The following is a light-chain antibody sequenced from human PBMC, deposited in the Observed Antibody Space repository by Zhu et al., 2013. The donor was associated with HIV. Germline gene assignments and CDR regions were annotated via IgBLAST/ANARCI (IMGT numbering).Light chain of an antibody. V-gene: IGKV1-13*02. J-gene: IGKJ5*01. CDR1: QGISSA. Sequence: AIQLTQSPSSLSASVGDRVTISCRASQGISSALAWYQQKPGKVPKLLIYDASSLESGVPSRFSGSGSGTDFTLTISSLQSEDFATYYCQQFNSYPLTFGQGTRLEIK. CDR2: DAS. CDR3: QQFNSYPLT.